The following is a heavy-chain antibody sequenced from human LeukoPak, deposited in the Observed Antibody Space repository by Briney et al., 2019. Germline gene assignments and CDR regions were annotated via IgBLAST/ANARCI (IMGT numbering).Heavy chain of an antibody. CDR2: IWYDGSNK. CDR1: RFTFSSYG. V-gene: IGHV3-33*01. Sequence: GGSLRLSCAASRFTFSSYGMHWVRQAPGKGLEWVAVIWYDGSNKYYADSVKGRFTISRDNSKNTLYLQMNSLRAEDTAVYYCARDLPPYSSGWYVYYWGQGTLVTVSS. CDR3: ARDLPPYSSGWYVYY. J-gene: IGHJ4*02. D-gene: IGHD6-19*01.